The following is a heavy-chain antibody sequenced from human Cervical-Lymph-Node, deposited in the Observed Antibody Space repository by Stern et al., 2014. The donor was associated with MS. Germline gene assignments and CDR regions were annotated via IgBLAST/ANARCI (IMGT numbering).Heavy chain of an antibody. Sequence: EVQLVESGAEVKKPGESLKISCEASGYLFDDYWIGWVRQMSGRGLELVAIIFPRDSNTRYSPSVQGQVTLSADKSISPPYLPWRSLKASDPAMYYCARSPATPSGYDRFDYWGQGALVTVSS. D-gene: IGHD5-12*01. CDR3: ARSPATPSGYDRFDY. CDR1: GYLFDDYW. J-gene: IGHJ4*02. V-gene: IGHV5-51*03. CDR2: IFPRDSNT.